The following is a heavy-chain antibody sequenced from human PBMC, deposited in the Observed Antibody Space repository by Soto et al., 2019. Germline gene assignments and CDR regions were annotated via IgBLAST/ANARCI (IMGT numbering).Heavy chain of an antibody. J-gene: IGHJ4*02. CDR3: ASGLYGALAY. Sequence: GESLKISCTASGFTFSSYWMHWVRQAPGKGLVWVSRINSDGSNTDYADSVKGRFAISRDNAKNTLYLQMNSLRAEDTAVYYCASGLYGALAYWGQGTLVTVSS. CDR1: GFTFSSYW. V-gene: IGHV3-74*01. CDR2: INSDGSNT. D-gene: IGHD2-8*01.